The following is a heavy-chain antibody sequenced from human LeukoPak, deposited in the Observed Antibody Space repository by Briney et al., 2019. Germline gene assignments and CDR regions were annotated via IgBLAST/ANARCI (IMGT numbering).Heavy chain of an antibody. Sequence: GGSLRLSCAASGFTFSSYEMNWVRQAPGKGLEWVSYISSSGSTIYYADSVKGRFTISRDNVKNSLYLQMNSLRAEDTAVYYCARDPYCSGGSCQGGYWYFDLWGRGTLVTVSS. CDR1: GFTFSSYE. J-gene: IGHJ2*01. CDR3: ARDPYCSGGSCQGGYWYFDL. CDR2: ISSSGSTI. D-gene: IGHD2-15*01. V-gene: IGHV3-48*03.